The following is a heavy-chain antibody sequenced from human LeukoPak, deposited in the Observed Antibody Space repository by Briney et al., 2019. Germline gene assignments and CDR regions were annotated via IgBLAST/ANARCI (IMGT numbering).Heavy chain of an antibody. D-gene: IGHD3-9*01. CDR2: INHSGST. CDR3: ARSRYFDWLSPFDY. Sequence: SEILSLTCAVYGGSFSGHYWTWIRQPPGKGLEWIGEINHSGSTNYNPSLKSRVTISVDTSKNQFSLKLSSVTAADTAVYYCARSRYFDWLSPFDYWGQGTLVTVSS. V-gene: IGHV4-34*01. CDR1: GGSFSGHY. J-gene: IGHJ4*02.